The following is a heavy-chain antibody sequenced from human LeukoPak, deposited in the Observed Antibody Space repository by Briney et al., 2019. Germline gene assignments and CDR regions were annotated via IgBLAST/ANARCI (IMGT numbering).Heavy chain of an antibody. CDR2: MYSGGTT. Sequence: GGSLRLSCAASGFNVSSDYMNWVRQAPGRGLEWVADMYSGGTTYYADSVKGRFTLSRDKSENTLYLQMNSLRAQDTIVSYCATGGNYYDRSGYYSGQALDIWGQGTMVTVSS. D-gene: IGHD3-22*01. CDR1: GFNVSSDY. J-gene: IGHJ3*02. CDR3: ATGGNYYDRSGYYSGQALDI. V-gene: IGHV3-53*01.